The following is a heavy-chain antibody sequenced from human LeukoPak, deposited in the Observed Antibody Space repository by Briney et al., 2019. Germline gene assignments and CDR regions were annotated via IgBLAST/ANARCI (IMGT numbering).Heavy chain of an antibody. CDR1: GFTFSSYA. J-gene: IGHJ3*02. V-gene: IGHV3-23*01. D-gene: IGHD5-18*01. CDR3: AKDLWIQLWLGAFDI. CDR2: ISDSGGST. Sequence: GGSLRLSCAASGFTFSSYAMSWVRQAPGKGLEWVSTISDSGGSTYYADFVKGRFTISRDNSKNTLYLQMNSLRAEDTAVYYCAKDLWIQLWLGAFDIWGQGTMVTVSS.